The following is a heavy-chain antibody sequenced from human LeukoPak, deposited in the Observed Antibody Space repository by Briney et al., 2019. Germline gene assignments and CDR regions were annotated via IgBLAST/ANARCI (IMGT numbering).Heavy chain of an antibody. CDR2: INHSGST. V-gene: IGHV4-34*01. Sequence: KASETLSLTCAVYGGSFSGYYWSWIRQPPGKGLEWIGEINHSGSTNYNPSLKSRVTISVDTSKNQFSLKLSSVTAADTAVYYCARGFSSGYKLMPTNWGQGTLVTVSS. CDR1: GGSFSGYY. CDR3: ARGFSSGYKLMPTN. D-gene: IGHD3-22*01. J-gene: IGHJ4*02.